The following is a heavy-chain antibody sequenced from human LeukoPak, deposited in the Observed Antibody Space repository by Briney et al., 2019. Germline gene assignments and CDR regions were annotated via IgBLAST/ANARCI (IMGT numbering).Heavy chain of an antibody. J-gene: IGHJ4*02. Sequence: GGSLRLSCAASGFTFSTYSIHWVRQAPGKGLEWVAIISSDGNLKFYSDSVQGRFTISRDNSRNTLYLQMNSLRSEDTAVYYCARDNGFWTFDYLGQGTLVTVSS. CDR1: GFTFSTYS. CDR3: ARDNGFWTFDY. CDR2: ISSDGNLK. D-gene: IGHD3/OR15-3a*01. V-gene: IGHV3-30-3*01.